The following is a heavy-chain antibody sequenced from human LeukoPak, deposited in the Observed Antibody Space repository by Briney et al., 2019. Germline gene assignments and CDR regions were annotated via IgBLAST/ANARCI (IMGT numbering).Heavy chain of an antibody. CDR2: IIPIFGTA. CDR1: GGTFSSYA. CDR3: ARATTFRYDSSQSFXY. D-gene: IGHD3-22*01. V-gene: IGHV1-69*05. Sequence: EASVKVSCKASGGTFSSYAISWVRQAPGQGLEWMGRIIPIFGTANYAQKFQGRVTITTDESTSTAYMELSSLRSEDTAVYYCARATTFRYDSSQSFXYWGXGTXVT. J-gene: IGHJ4*01.